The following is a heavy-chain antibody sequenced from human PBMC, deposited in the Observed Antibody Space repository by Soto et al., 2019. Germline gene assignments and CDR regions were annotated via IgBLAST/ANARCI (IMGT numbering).Heavy chain of an antibody. CDR1: GFTFSSYA. D-gene: IGHD6-19*01. J-gene: IGHJ3*02. Sequence: GGSLRLSCAASGFTFSSYAMSWVRQAPGKGLEWVSAISGSGGSTYYADSVKGRFTISRDNSKNTLYLQMNSLRAEDTAVYYCAKVDRLQWLAMDAFDIWGQGTMVTVSS. CDR3: AKVDRLQWLAMDAFDI. CDR2: ISGSGGST. V-gene: IGHV3-23*01.